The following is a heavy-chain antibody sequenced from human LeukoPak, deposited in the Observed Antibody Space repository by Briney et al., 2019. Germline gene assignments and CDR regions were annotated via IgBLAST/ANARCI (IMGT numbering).Heavy chain of an antibody. Sequence: PSETLSLTRTVSGGSISSGDYYWSWIRQPPGKGLEWIGYIYYSGSTYYNPSLKSRVTISVDTSKNQFSLKLSSVTAADTAVNYCAREANLSYPGLGAFDIWGQGTMVTVSS. CDR3: AREANLSYPGLGAFDI. J-gene: IGHJ3*02. D-gene: IGHD1-26*01. V-gene: IGHV4-30-4*01. CDR1: GGSISSGDYY. CDR2: IYYSGST.